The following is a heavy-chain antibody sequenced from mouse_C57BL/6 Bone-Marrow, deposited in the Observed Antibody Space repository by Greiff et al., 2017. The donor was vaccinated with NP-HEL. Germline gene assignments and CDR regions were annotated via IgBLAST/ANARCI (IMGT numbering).Heavy chain of an antibody. Sequence: QVQLQQPGAELVKPGASVKLSCKASGYTFTSYWMQWVKQRPGQGLEWIGEIDPSDSYPNYNQKFKGKATLSVDTSSSTAYMQLSSLTSEDSAVYYCARDGSSYLWYFDVWGTGTTVTVSS. CDR1: GYTFTSYW. V-gene: IGHV1-50*01. D-gene: IGHD1-1*01. CDR3: ARDGSSYLWYFDV. J-gene: IGHJ1*03. CDR2: IDPSDSYP.